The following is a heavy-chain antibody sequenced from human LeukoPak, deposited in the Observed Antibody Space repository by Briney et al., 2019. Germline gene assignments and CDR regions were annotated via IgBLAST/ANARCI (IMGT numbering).Heavy chain of an antibody. Sequence: YPGGSLRLSCAASGFVFSTYWMTWFRQAPGKGQEWVANINLDGTEEHYVDSFLKGRFTISRDNAKNSLYLQMNDLRVEDTAVYYCASGRHDFLHWGQGTLVTVSS. CDR3: ASGRHDFLH. CDR1: GFVFSTYW. CDR2: INLDGTEE. V-gene: IGHV3-7*01. J-gene: IGHJ4*02. D-gene: IGHD3/OR15-3a*01.